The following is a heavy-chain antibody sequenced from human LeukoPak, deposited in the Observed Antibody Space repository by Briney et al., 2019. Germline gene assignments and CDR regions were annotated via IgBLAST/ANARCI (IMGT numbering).Heavy chain of an antibody. D-gene: IGHD2/OR15-2a*01. CDR3: AKVAGTRNSDYFFDY. V-gene: IGHV4-59*01. J-gene: IGHJ4*02. CDR1: GGFISIYY. CDR2: IYYSGST. Sequence: SETLSLTCTVSGGFISIYYWSWIRQPPGKGLEWIGYIYYSGSTNYNPSLKSRVTISVDTSKNQFSLKLSSVTAADTAVYYCAKVAGTRNSDYFFDYWGQGTLVTASS.